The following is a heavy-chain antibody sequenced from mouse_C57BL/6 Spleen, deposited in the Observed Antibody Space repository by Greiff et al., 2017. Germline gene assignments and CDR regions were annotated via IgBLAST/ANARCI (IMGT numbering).Heavy chain of an antibody. CDR1: GYAFSSYW. CDR3: ASDKGSYFDY. V-gene: IGHV1-80*01. CDR2: SYPGDDDT. D-gene: IGHD1-1*01. J-gene: IGHJ2*01. Sequence: LVESGAELVKPGASVKISCKASGYAFSSYWMNWVKQRPGKGLEWIGQSYPGDDDTNYNGKFKGKATLPTDKSSSTAYMQLSSLTSEDSAVYFCASDKGSYFDYWGQGTTLTVSS.